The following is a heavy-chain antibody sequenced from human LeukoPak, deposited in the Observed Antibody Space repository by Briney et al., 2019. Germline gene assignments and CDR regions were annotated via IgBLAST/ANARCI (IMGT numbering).Heavy chain of an antibody. CDR1: GGTFSSYA. CDR3: ARDYDDDYSNFNWFDP. CDR2: TIPIFGTA. V-gene: IGHV1-69*13. J-gene: IGHJ5*02. D-gene: IGHD4-11*01. Sequence: SVKVSCKASGGTFSSYAISWVRQAPGQGLEWMGGTIPIFGTANYAQKFQGRVTITADESTSTAYMELSSLRSEDTAVYHCARDYDDDYSNFNWFDPWGQGTLVTVSS.